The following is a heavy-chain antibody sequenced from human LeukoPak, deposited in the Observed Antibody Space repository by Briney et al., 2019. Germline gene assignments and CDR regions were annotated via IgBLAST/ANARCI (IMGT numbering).Heavy chain of an antibody. J-gene: IGHJ4*02. CDR1: GFTFSSYG. V-gene: IGHV3-23*01. Sequence: PGGSLRLSCAASGFTFSSYGMTWVRQAPGKGLEWVSGISGSGGTTYDADSVKGRFTVSRDNSKNILYLQMNSLRAEDTAVYFCAKTQGYFDFWGQGTLVTVSS. CDR3: AKTQGYFDF. CDR2: ISGSGGTT.